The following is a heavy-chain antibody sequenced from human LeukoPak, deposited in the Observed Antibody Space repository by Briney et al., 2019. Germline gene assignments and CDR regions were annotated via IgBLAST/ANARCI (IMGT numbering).Heavy chain of an antibody. D-gene: IGHD3-22*01. CDR2: IYYSGST. CDR1: GGSISSSSYY. V-gene: IGHV4-39*01. Sequence: SETLSLTCTVSGGSISSSSYYWGWIRQPPGKGLEWIGSIYYSGSTYYNPSLKSRVTISVDTSKNQFSLKLSSVTAADTAVYYCARQTYYDSSGYLYYFDYWGQGTVVTVSS. J-gene: IGHJ4*02. CDR3: ARQTYYDSSGYLYYFDY.